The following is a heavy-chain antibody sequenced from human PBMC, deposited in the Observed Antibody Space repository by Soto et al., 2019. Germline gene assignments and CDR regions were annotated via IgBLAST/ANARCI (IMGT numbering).Heavy chain of an antibody. D-gene: IGHD2-2*01. CDR1: GFTFSDYY. Sequence: QVQLVESGGGLVTPGGSLRLSCAASGFTFSDYYMSWIRQAPGKGLEWVSYISSSGSTIYYADSVKGRFTISRDNAKNSLYVQMNSLRAEDTAVYYCAREGGCSSTSCPSGQYYMDVWGKGTRVTVSS. CDR2: ISSSGSTI. CDR3: AREGGCSSTSCPSGQYYMDV. V-gene: IGHV3-11*01. J-gene: IGHJ6*03.